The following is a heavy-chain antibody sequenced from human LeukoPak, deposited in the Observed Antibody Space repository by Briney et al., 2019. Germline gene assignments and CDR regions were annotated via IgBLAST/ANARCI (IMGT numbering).Heavy chain of an antibody. CDR1: GGSLTNYY. CDR2: IYSTGST. D-gene: IGHD3/OR15-3a*01. CDR3: ARQTDSGLFILP. V-gene: IGHV4-59*08. Sequence: SETLSLTCTVSGGSLTNYYWTWIRQSPGKGLGWIGYIYSTGSTNYSPSLRSRVTISVDTSKNQFSLRLTSVTAADTAVYYCARQTDSGLFILPGGQGTLVTVPS. J-gene: IGHJ4*02.